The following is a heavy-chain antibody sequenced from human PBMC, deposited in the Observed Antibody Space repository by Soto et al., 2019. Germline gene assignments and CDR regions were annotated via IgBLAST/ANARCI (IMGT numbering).Heavy chain of an antibody. J-gene: IGHJ4*02. D-gene: IGHD5-18*01. CDR1: GGSISIGDYY. V-gene: IGHV4-30-4*01. CDR3: ASNSYGYTFYDY. Sequence: QVQLQESGPGLVKPSQTLSLTCTVSGGSISIGDYYWSWIRQPPVKGLEWIGYIYYSGSTYYNPSLERRGTISVDKSKNQFSLKLSSVTDADTAVYYCASNSYGYTFYDYGGQGTLVTVSS. CDR2: IYYSGST.